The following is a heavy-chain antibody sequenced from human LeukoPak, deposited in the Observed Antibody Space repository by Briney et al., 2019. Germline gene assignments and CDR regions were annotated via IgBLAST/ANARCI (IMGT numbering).Heavy chain of an antibody. J-gene: IGHJ4*02. V-gene: IGHV4-61*01. D-gene: IGHD6-13*01. CDR2: IYNGVNT. Sequence: SETLSLTCTVSGASVSSASYWTWIRQPPGKGVEWIAHIYNGVNTNYNPSLKSRVTISVDKSKNQFSLKLSSVTAADTAVYYCARDTPAAGSFDYWGQGTLVTVSS. CDR3: ARDTPAAGSFDY. CDR1: GASVSSASY.